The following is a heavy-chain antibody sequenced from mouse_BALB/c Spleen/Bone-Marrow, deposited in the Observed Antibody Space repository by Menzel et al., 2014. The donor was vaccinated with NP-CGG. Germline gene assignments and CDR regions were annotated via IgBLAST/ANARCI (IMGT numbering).Heavy chain of an antibody. CDR2: INPSNGRT. V-gene: IGHV1S81*02. J-gene: IGHJ1*01. CDR1: GYTFTSYW. Sequence: QVQLQQSGAELVKPGASVKLSCKASGYTFTSYWMHWVKQRPGQGLEWIGEINPSNGRTNYNEKFKSKATLTVDKPSSTAYIQLSSLTSEDSAVYYCARWGFSHWYFDVWGAGTTVTVSS. CDR3: ARWGFSHWYFDV.